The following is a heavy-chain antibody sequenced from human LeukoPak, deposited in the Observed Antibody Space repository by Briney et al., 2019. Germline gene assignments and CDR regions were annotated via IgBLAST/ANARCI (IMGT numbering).Heavy chain of an antibody. V-gene: IGHV3-21*01. CDR1: GFTFRSYA. J-gene: IGHJ4*02. Sequence: GGSLRLSCAASGFTFRSYAMNWVRQAPGKGLEWVSSISSSGTFIYYADSVKGRFTISGDNAKNSLYLQMNSLRAEDTAVYYCAREESHIAVAGIDYWGQGTLVTVSS. D-gene: IGHD6-19*01. CDR3: AREESHIAVAGIDY. CDR2: ISSSGTFI.